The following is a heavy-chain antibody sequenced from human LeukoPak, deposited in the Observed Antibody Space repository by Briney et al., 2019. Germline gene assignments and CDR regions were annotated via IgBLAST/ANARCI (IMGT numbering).Heavy chain of an antibody. CDR1: GGSISSYY. V-gene: IGHV4-59*01. J-gene: IGHJ4*02. CDR3: ARENGYRYDY. CDR2: IYYSGST. D-gene: IGHD5-18*01. Sequence: SETLSLTCTVSGGSISSYYWSWIRQPPGKELEWIGYIYYSGSTNYNPSLKSRVTISVDTSKNQFSLKLSSVTAADTALYYCARENGYRYDYWGQGTLVTVSS.